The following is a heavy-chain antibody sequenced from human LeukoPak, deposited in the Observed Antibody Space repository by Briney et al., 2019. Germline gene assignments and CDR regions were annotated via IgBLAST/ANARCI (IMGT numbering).Heavy chain of an antibody. V-gene: IGHV3-53*01. Sequence: GGSLRLSCAASGFTVSSNYMSWVRQAPGKGPEWVSVIYSGGSTYYADSVKGRFTLSRDNSKNTLYLQMNSLRAEDTAVYYCARVYKWLVLTFYYYYMDVWGKGTTVTVSS. D-gene: IGHD6-19*01. CDR3: ARVYKWLVLTFYYYYMDV. CDR1: GFTVSSNY. CDR2: IYSGGST. J-gene: IGHJ6*03.